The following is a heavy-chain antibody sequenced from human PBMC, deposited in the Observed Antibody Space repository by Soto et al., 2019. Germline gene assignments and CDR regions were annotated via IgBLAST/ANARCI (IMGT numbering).Heavy chain of an antibody. Sequence: PSETLSLTCTVSGHSLKGYHYYWGWIRQAPGKGLEWVESNYNDGGNTYYIPSLKTRVTISVDTSKTQFFMRLNSVTATDTAGYFCAGGSSSAWRDFWGQGTLVTVSS. J-gene: IGHJ4*02. CDR3: AGGSSSAWRDF. D-gene: IGHD6-25*01. V-gene: IGHV4-39*01. CDR1: GHSLKGYHYY. CDR2: NYNDGGNT.